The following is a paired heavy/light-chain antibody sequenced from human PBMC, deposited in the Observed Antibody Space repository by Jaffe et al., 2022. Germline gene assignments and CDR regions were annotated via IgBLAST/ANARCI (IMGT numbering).Light chain of an antibody. J-gene: IGKJ1*01. V-gene: IGKV4-1*01. Sequence: DIVMTQSPDSLAVSLGERATINCKSSQSVLYNSNNKNYLAWYQQKPGQPPKLLIYWASTRESGVPDRFSGSGSGTDFTLTISSLQAEDVAVYYCQQYYNTPWTFGQGTKVEIK. CDR1: QSVLYNSNNKNY. CDR2: WAS. CDR3: QQYYNTPWT.
Heavy chain of an antibody. CDR2: IYWDDND. CDR1: GFSLSTSGVG. D-gene: IGHD1-1*01. Sequence: QITLKESGPTLVKPTQTLTLTCTFSGFSLSTSGVGVGWIRQPPGKALEWLALIYWDDNDRYSPSLKNRLTITKDTSKNQVVLTMTNMDPVDTATYYCAHIDITTTGKGALDIWGQGTMVTVSS. V-gene: IGHV2-5*02. J-gene: IGHJ3*02. CDR3: AHIDITTTGKGALDI.